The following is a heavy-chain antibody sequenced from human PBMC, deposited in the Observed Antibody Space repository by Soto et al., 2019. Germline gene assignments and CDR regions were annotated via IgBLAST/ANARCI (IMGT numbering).Heavy chain of an antibody. J-gene: IGHJ4*02. CDR3: AKDEGHCSGGSCYSPGY. CDR1: GFIFSSYG. Sequence: QVQLVESGGGVVQPGRSLRLSCAASGFIFSSYGMHWVRQAPGKGLEWVAVISYDGSNKYYADSVKGRFIISRDNSKNALYLEMSSLTAEDTAVYYCAKDEGHCSGGSCYSPGYWGQGTLVTVSS. V-gene: IGHV3-30*18. D-gene: IGHD2-15*01. CDR2: ISYDGSNK.